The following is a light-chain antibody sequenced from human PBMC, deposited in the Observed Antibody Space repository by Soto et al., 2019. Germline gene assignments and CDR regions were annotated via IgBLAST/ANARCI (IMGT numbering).Light chain of an antibody. V-gene: IGKV3-11*01. J-gene: IGKJ2*01. CDR3: QQRSNWPPYT. CDR1: QSVSRY. Sequence: EIVLTQSPATLSLSPGERATLSCRASQSVSRYLAWYQQKPGQAPRLLIYDASNRATGIPARFSGSGSGTDFTLTINSLEPEDFAVYYCQQRSNWPPYTFGPGTTLEIK. CDR2: DAS.